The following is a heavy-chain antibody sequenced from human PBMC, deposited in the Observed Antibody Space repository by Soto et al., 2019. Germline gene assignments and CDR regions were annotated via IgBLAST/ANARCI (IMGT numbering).Heavy chain of an antibody. J-gene: IGHJ4*02. Sequence: SETLSLTCTVSGGSISSYYWSWIRQPPGKGLEWIGYIYYSGSTNYNPSLKSRVTISVDTSKNQFSLKLSSVTAADTAVYYCARHYYDSSGSLGIDYWGQGTLVTVSS. CDR2: IYYSGST. CDR1: GGSISSYY. D-gene: IGHD3-22*01. V-gene: IGHV4-59*08. CDR3: ARHYYDSSGSLGIDY.